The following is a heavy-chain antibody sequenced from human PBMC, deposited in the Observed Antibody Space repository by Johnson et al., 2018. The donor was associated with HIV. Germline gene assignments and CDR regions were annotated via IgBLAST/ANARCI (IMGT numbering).Heavy chain of an antibody. J-gene: IGHJ3*02. Sequence: VQLVESGGGLVQPGKSLTLSCGASGFTFDDYAMHWVRQAPGMGLEWVSRISWNSGNLGYADSVRGRFTISRDNPKNYLYLEMNSLRVEDTAMYYCAKAAAWGLDAVDIWGQGTMVTVSS. CDR3: AKAAAWGLDAVDI. D-gene: IGHD7-27*01. CDR1: GFTFDDYA. V-gene: IGHV3-9*01. CDR2: ISWNSGNL.